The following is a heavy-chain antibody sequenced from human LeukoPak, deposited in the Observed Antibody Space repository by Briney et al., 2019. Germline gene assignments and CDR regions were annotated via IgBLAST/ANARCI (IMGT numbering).Heavy chain of an antibody. J-gene: IGHJ5*02. CDR3: ARDSYQDYYGRFDP. D-gene: IGHD3-10*01. CDR2: IWDDGNNK. Sequence: GGSLRLSCAASGFSFSNHGMHWVRQAPGKRLEWVAVIWDDGNNKRYANSVNGRFTISRDNSENTLYLQMNGLTAEDTAMYYCARDSYQDYYGRFDPWGQGTLVVVSS. CDR1: GFSFSNHG. V-gene: IGHV3-33*01.